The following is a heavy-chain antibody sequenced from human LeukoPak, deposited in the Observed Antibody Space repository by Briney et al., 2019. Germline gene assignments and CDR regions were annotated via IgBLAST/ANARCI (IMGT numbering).Heavy chain of an antibody. Sequence: GASVKVSCKASGGTFSSYAISWVRQAPGQGLEWMGRIIPIFGIANYAQKFQGRVTITADKSTSTAYMELSSLRSEDTAVYYCARRGDYYDSSGYYDYWGQGTLVTVSS. CDR3: ARRGDYYDSSGYYDY. D-gene: IGHD3-22*01. V-gene: IGHV1-69*04. J-gene: IGHJ4*02. CDR1: GGTFSSYA. CDR2: IIPIFGIA.